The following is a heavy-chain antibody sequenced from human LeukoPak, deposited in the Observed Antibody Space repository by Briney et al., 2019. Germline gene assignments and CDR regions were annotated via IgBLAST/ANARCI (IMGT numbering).Heavy chain of an antibody. CDR3: TRDPSSYYDSANDDY. CDR1: GFTFSSYS. CDR2: ISSSSSYI. J-gene: IGHJ4*02. Sequence: GGSLRLSCAASGFTFSSYSMNWVRQAPGKGLEWVSSISSSSSYIYYADSVKGRFTISRDNAKNSLYLQMNSLRAEDTAVYYCTRDPSSYYDSANDDYWGRGTLVIVSS. D-gene: IGHD3-22*01. V-gene: IGHV3-21*04.